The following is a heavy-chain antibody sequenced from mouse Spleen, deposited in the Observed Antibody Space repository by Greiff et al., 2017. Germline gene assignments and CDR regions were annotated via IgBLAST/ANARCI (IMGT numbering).Heavy chain of an antibody. V-gene: IGHV5-17*01. CDR3: ARGYSNPRAMDY. D-gene: IGHD2-5*01. CDR2: ISSGSSTI. CDR1: GFTFSDYG. Sequence: EVQLVESGGGLVKPGGSLKLSCAASGFTFSDYGMHWVRQAPEKGLEWVAYISSGSSTIYYADTVKGRFTISRDNAKNTLFLQMTSLRSEDTAMYYCARGYSNPRAMDYWGQGTSVTVSS. J-gene: IGHJ4*01.